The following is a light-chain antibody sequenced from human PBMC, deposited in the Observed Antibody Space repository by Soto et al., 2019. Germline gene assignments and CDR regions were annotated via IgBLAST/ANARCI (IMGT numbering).Light chain of an antibody. J-gene: IGKJ2*01. Sequence: EIVLTQSPGTLSFSPGERATLSCRASQSVSSSYLAWYQQKPGQAPRLLIYGAASRASGIPDRFSGSGSGTNFTLPGSRLEPEDFAVYYCQQYGISPYTFGQGTKLEIK. CDR2: GAA. V-gene: IGKV3-20*01. CDR3: QQYGISPYT. CDR1: QSVSSSY.